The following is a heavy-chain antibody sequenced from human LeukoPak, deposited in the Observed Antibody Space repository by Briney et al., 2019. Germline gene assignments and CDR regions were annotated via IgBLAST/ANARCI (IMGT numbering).Heavy chain of an antibody. CDR1: GGSFSVYY. J-gene: IGHJ4*02. CDR3: ARVGNFWSGYPDY. V-gene: IGHV4-34*01. CDR2: INHSGST. D-gene: IGHD3-3*01. Sequence: SETLSFTCAVYGGSFSVYYWSWIRQPPGKGLEWIGEINHSGSTNYNPSLKSRVTISVDTSKNQFSLKLSSVTAADTAVYYCARVGNFWSGYPDYWGQGTLVTVSS.